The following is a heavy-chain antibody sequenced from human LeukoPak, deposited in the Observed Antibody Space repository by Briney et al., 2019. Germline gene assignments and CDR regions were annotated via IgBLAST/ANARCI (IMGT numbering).Heavy chain of an antibody. Sequence: GGSLRLSCAASGFTFSSYEMNCVRQAPGKGLEWVSYISSSGSTIYYADSVKGRFTISRDNAKNSLSLQMNSLRAEDTAVYYCARDKLEMTTIFPYYYGMDVWGQGTTVTVSS. CDR2: ISSSGSTI. CDR1: GFTFSSYE. J-gene: IGHJ6*02. V-gene: IGHV3-48*03. D-gene: IGHD5-24*01. CDR3: ARDKLEMTTIFPYYYGMDV.